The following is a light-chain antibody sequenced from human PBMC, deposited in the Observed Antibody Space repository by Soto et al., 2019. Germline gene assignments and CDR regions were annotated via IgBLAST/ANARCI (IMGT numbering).Light chain of an antibody. CDR3: MQFTRWPWT. CDR2: KVS. J-gene: IGKJ1*01. V-gene: IGKV2-30*01. CDR1: QSLVYSDGNTY. Sequence: EVVMTQSPLSLPVTRGQPASISCRSSQSLVYSDGNTYLNWFQQRPGQSPRRLIYKVSNRDSGVADRLSGSGSGTALTTTISTVEAEDVGLYYCMQFTRWPWTLGQGTPVDIK.